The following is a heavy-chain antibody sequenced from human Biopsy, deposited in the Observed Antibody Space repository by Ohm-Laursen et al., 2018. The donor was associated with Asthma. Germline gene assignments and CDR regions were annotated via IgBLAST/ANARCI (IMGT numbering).Heavy chain of an antibody. D-gene: IGHD6-19*01. CDR3: ARDSYSSGLYDDFES. CDR2: IYSGGTS. CDR1: GFAVSRDH. V-gene: IGHV3-53*01. J-gene: IGHJ4*02. Sequence: SLRLSCTASGFAVSRDHMFWVRQAPGKGLEWVSVIYSGGTSHTADSVRGRFTISRDYSKNTLYLQMHSLRVEDTAVYYCARDSYSSGLYDDFESWGQGTLVTVSS.